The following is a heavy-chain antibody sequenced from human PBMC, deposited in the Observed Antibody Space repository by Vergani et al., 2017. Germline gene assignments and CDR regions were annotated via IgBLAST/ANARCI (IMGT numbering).Heavy chain of an antibody. J-gene: IGHJ5*02. CDR2: IYTSGST. CDR3: ARGPRVITMVRGVTPQYNWFDP. V-gene: IGHV4-61*02. Sequence: QVQLQESGPGLVKPSQTLSLTCTVSGGSISSGSYYWSWIRQPAGKGLEWIGRIYTSGSTNYNPSLKSRVTISVDTSKNQFSLKLGSVTAADTAVYYCARGPRVITMVRGVTPQYNWFDPWGQGTLVTVSS. CDR1: GGSISSGSYY. D-gene: IGHD3-10*01.